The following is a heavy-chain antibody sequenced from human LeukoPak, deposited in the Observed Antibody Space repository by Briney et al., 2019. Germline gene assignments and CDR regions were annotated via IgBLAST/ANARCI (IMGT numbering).Heavy chain of an antibody. D-gene: IGHD3-16*02. J-gene: IGHJ4*02. CDR1: GFTFSSYA. CDR3: VKSFGVWGSYRRNYFDY. CDR2: ISSNGGST. V-gene: IGHV3-64D*06. Sequence: GGSLRLSCSASGFTFSSYAMHWVRQAPGKGLEYVSAISSNGGSTYYADSVKGRFTISRDNSKNTLYLQMSSLRAEDTAVYYRVKSFGVWGSYRRNYFDYWGQGTLVTVSS.